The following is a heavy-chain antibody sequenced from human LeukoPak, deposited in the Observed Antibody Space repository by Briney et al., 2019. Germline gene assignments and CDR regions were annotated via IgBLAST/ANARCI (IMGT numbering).Heavy chain of an antibody. V-gene: IGHV3-74*01. CDR3: AREGRGWYYFDF. CDR2: INSDESST. D-gene: IGHD6-19*01. CDR1: GFTFSSYW. Sequence: GGSLRLSCAASGFTFSSYWMHWLRQAPGKGLVWVSRINSDESSTSYADSVKGRFTISRDNAKNTLYLQMNSLRAEDTAVYYCAREGRGWYYFDFWGQGTLVTVSS. J-gene: IGHJ4*02.